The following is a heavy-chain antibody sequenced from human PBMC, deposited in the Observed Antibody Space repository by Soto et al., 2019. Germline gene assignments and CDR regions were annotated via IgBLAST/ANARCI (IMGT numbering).Heavy chain of an antibody. Sequence: SLRLSCAASGFTVSSNYMSWVRQAPGKGLEWVSVIYSGGSTYYADSVKGRFTISRDNSKNTLYLQMNSLRAEDTAVYYCASPRSPYSGSYFDYWGQGTLVTVSS. D-gene: IGHD1-26*01. V-gene: IGHV3-53*01. CDR1: GFTVSSNY. J-gene: IGHJ4*02. CDR2: IYSGGST. CDR3: ASPRSPYSGSYFDY.